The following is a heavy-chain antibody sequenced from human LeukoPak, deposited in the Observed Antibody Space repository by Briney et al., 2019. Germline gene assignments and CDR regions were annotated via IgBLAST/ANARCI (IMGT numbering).Heavy chain of an antibody. CDR1: GGSISNYY. Sequence: SETLSLTCTVSGGSISNYYWSWIRQPPGKGLEWIGYIYYSGSITYTPSLKSRVTISVDTSKNQFSLKLSSVTAADTAVDYCARGTLVGAELVDYWGQGTLVTVSS. CDR3: ARGTLVGAELVDY. CDR2: IYYSGSI. J-gene: IGHJ4*02. D-gene: IGHD1-26*01. V-gene: IGHV4-59*01.